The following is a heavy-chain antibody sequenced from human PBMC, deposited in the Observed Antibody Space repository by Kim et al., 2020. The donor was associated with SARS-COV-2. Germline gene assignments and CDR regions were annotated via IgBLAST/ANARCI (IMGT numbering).Heavy chain of an antibody. Sequence: GSQKYYVDSAKGRFTISRDNAKNSVYLQMNNLRGEDTGVYYCARGRGVDYWGQGTLVTVSS. V-gene: IGHV3-7*04. CDR3: ARGRGVDY. D-gene: IGHD6-13*01. CDR2: GSQK. J-gene: IGHJ4*02.